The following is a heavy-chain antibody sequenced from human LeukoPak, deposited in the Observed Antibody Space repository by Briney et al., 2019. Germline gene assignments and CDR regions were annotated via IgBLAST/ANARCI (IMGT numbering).Heavy chain of an antibody. CDR2: ISSSGSTI. D-gene: IGHD4-17*01. Sequence: GGSLRLSCAASGFTFSSYEMNWVRQAPGKGLEWVSYISSSGSTIYYADSVKGRFTISRDNAKNTLYLQMNSLRAEDTAVYYCARERIDYGDLLYYFDYWGQGTLVTVSS. V-gene: IGHV3-48*03. J-gene: IGHJ4*02. CDR1: GFTFSSYE. CDR3: ARERIDYGDLLYYFDY.